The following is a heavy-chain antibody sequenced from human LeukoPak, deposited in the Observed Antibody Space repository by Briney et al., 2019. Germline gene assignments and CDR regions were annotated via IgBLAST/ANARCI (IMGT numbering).Heavy chain of an antibody. Sequence: GGSLRLSCAASGFTFSSYAMSWVRQAPGKGLEWVSAISGSGGSTYYADSVKGRFTISRDNSKNTLYLQMNSLRAEDTAVYYCAKLQWLVQGGFAFDYWGQGTLVTVSS. CDR3: AKLQWLVQGGFAFDY. D-gene: IGHD6-19*01. J-gene: IGHJ4*02. CDR1: GFTFSSYA. CDR2: ISGSGGST. V-gene: IGHV3-23*01.